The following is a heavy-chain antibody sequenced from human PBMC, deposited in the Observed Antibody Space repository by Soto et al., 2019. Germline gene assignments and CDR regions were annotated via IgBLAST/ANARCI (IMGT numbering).Heavy chain of an antibody. V-gene: IGHV3-21*01. CDR3: ARGPRLYSSGWYNWFDP. CDR2: ISSSSSYI. D-gene: IGHD6-19*01. Sequence: EVQLVESGGGLVKPGGSLRLSCAASGFTFSSYSMNWVRQAPGKGLEWVSSISSSSSYIYYADSVKGRFTISRDNAKNSLYLQVNSLRAEDTAVYYCARGPRLYSSGWYNWFDPWGQGTLVTVSS. CDR1: GFTFSSYS. J-gene: IGHJ5*02.